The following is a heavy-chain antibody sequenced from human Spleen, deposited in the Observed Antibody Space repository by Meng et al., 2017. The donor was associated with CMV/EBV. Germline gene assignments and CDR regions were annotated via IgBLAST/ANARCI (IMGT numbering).Heavy chain of an antibody. CDR2: INPNSGGT. CDR3: ARATLGWPIDY. Sequence: ASVKVSCKASGYTFTAYYIHWVRQAPGQGLEWMGWINPNSGGTNYAQKFQGRVTMTRDTSISTAYMELSSLTSDDTAFYYCARATLGWPIDYWGQGTLVTVSS. CDR1: GYTFTAYY. V-gene: IGHV1-2*02. J-gene: IGHJ4*02. D-gene: IGHD6-19*01.